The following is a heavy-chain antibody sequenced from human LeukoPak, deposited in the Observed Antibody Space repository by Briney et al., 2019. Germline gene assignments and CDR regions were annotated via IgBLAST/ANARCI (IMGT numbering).Heavy chain of an antibody. Sequence: SVKVSCKASGGTLSSYAISWVRQAPGQGLEWMGGIIPIFGTANYAQKFQGRVTITADESTSTAYMELSSLRSEDTAVYYCARAYSDYSDSSGLDYWGQGTLVTVSS. CDR2: IIPIFGTA. V-gene: IGHV1-69*13. J-gene: IGHJ4*02. D-gene: IGHD3-22*01. CDR3: ARAYSDYSDSSGLDY. CDR1: GGTLSSYA.